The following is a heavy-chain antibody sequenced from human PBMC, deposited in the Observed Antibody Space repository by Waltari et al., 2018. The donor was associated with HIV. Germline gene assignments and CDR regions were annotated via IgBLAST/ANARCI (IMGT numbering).Heavy chain of an antibody. V-gene: IGHV3-7*01. Sequence: EVHLVESGGGLVQPGGSLRLSCTGSGFTFSNYWMSWVRQAPGKGPEWVASITDDGGDKYYVDSVKGRFTIYRENDKNSLYLQMSSLRVEDTAVYYCAREPFWGQGILVTVSS. CDR2: ITDDGGDK. CDR3: AREPF. CDR1: GFTFSNYW. J-gene: IGHJ4*02.